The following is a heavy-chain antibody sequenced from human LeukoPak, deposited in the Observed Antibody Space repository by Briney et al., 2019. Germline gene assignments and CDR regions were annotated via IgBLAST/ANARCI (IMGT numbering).Heavy chain of an antibody. D-gene: IGHD3-10*01. J-gene: IGHJ4*02. V-gene: IGHV4-34*01. CDR3: ARRYPSVRGANLRPQEVRKYYFDY. CDR1: GGSFSAYY. Sequence: SETLSLTCAVYGGSFSAYYWSWIRQPPGKGLEWIGDINHSGITNYNPSLKSRVTISVDTSMNQFSLKLKSVTAADTAVYYCARRYPSVRGANLRPQEVRKYYFDYWGQGTLVTVSS. CDR2: INHSGIT.